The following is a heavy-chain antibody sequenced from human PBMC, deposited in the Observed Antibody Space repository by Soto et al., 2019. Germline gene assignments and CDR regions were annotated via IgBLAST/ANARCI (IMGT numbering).Heavy chain of an antibody. CDR1: GYTLTELS. CDR2: FDPEDGET. D-gene: IGHD3-10*01. V-gene: IGHV1-24*01. J-gene: IGHJ4*02. CDR3: ATSGMRVRGVIINAETIDY. Sequence: ASVKVSCKVSGYTLTELSMHWVRQAPGKGLEWMGGFDPEDGETIYAQKFQGRVTMTEDTSTDTAYMELSSLRSEDTAVYYCATSGMRVRGVIINAETIDYWGQGTLVTVST.